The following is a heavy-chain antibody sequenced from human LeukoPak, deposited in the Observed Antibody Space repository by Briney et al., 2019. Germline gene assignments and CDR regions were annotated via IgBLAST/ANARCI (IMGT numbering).Heavy chain of an antibody. V-gene: IGHV3-53*01. J-gene: IGHJ4*02. CDR1: GFTVSNKY. D-gene: IGHD6-19*01. CDR3: ARFRGSSDRGDYFDY. CDR2: IYSGGIT. Sequence: PGGSLRLSCAASGFTVSNKYMSWVRQAPGKGLEWVSVIYSGGITYYADSVKGRFTISRDNSKNTLYLQMNSLRAEDMAVYYCARFRGSSDRGDYFDYWGQGTLVTVSS.